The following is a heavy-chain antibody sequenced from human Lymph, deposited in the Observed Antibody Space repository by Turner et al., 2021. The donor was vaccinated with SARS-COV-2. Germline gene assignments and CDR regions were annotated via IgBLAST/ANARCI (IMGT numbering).Heavy chain of an antibody. D-gene: IGHD2-15*01. CDR1: GGSISSTNW. V-gene: IGHV4-4*02. J-gene: IGHJ4*02. CDR3: ATKYCSGGSCSYFDY. CDR2: IYHSGST. Sequence: QVHLQESGPGLVKPSGTLSLTCAVSGGSISSTNWWSWVRQPPGKGLEWIGEIYHSGSTNYNPSLKSRVTISVDKSKNQFSLKLSSVTAADTAVYYCATKYCSGGSCSYFDYWGQGTLVTVSS.